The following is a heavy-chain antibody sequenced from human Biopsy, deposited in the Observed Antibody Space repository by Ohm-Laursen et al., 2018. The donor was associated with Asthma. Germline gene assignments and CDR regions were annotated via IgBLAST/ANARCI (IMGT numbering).Heavy chain of an antibody. CDR1: GFSFSNFA. D-gene: IGHD1-1*01. CDR3: VRDGTDDAFDI. Sequence: LRLSCAASGFSFSNFAIHWVRQAPGKGLEWVGVISKDASTQDYADSVKGRITMARDNSKNTLDLQMNSLREEDTAVYYCVRDGTDDAFDIWGQGTVVSVSS. CDR2: ISKDASTQ. V-gene: IGHV3-30*06. J-gene: IGHJ3*02.